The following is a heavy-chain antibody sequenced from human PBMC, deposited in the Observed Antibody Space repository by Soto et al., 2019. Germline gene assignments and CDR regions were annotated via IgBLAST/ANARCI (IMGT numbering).Heavy chain of an antibody. CDR3: AKMGPLQVVVVIPPPYYYYGMDV. CDR1: GFTFSSYG. V-gene: IGHV3-30*18. D-gene: IGHD3-22*01. CDR2: ISYDGSNK. J-gene: IGHJ6*02. Sequence: GGSLRLSCAASGFTFSSYGMHWVRQAPGKGLEWVAVISYDGSNKYYADSVKGRFTISRDNSKNTLYLQMNSLRAEDTAVYYCAKMGPLQVVVVIPPPYYYYGMDVWGQGTTVTVSS.